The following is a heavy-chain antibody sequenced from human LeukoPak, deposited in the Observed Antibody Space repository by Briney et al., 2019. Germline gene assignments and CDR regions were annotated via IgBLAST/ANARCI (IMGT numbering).Heavy chain of an antibody. Sequence: GGSLRLSCAASGFTFSNYNMNWVRQAPGKGLEWVSYITGSSSSIYYADSVKGRFTISRDNAKNSLYLQMNSLRAEDTAVYYCARDPVGATNFDYWGQGTLVTVSS. CDR1: GFTFSNYN. J-gene: IGHJ4*02. CDR2: ITGSSSSI. V-gene: IGHV3-48*04. CDR3: ARDPVGATNFDY. D-gene: IGHD1-26*01.